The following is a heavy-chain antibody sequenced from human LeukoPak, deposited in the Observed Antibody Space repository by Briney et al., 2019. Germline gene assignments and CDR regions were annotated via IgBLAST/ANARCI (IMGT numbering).Heavy chain of an antibody. Sequence: PGGSLRLSCAASGFTFSSYDLSWVRQAPGKGVEWVSTISGTGDRTYYAGSVKGRFPISRDNSKNTLYLHMNSLRAEDTAVYYCARGGGEDGMGVWGQGTTVTVFS. CDR1: GFTFSSYD. V-gene: IGHV3-23*01. CDR3: ARGGGEDGMGV. CDR2: ISGTGDRT. J-gene: IGHJ6*02. D-gene: IGHD2-21*01.